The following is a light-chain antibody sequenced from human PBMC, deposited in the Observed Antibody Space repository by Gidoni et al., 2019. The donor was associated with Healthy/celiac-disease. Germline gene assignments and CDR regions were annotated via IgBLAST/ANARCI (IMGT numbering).Light chain of an antibody. CDR3: QQYGSSPRT. CDR2: GAS. CDR1: QSVSSSY. J-gene: IGKJ1*01. Sequence: DMVSTQSPGTLSLSPGERATLSCRASQSVSSSYLAWYQQKPGQAPRLLIYGASSRATGIPDRFSGSGSGTDFTLTISRLEPEDFAVYYCQQYGSSPRTFGQGTKVEIK. V-gene: IGKV3-20*01.